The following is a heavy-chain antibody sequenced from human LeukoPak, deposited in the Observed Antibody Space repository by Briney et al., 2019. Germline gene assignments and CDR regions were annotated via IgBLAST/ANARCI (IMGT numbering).Heavy chain of an antibody. CDR3: ARGSILWLKGYFDY. J-gene: IGHJ4*02. Sequence: SETLSLTCAVYGGSFSGYYWSWIRQPPGKGLEWIGEINHSGSTNYNPSLKSRVTISVDTSKNQFSLKLSSVTAADTAVYYCARGSILWLKGYFDYGGQGTLVTVSS. V-gene: IGHV4-34*01. CDR2: INHSGST. CDR1: GGSFSGYY. D-gene: IGHD2-21*01.